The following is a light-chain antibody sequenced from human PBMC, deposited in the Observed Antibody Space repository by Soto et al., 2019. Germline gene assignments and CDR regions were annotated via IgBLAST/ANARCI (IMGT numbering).Light chain of an antibody. CDR1: SSDVGGYNY. Sequence: QSVLTQPASVSGSPGQSITISCTGISSDVGGYNYVSWYQQHSGKAPKLMIYDVSNRPSGVSNRFSGSKSGNTASLTISGLQAEDEADYYCGSYACSSTLYVFGTGTKVTVL. V-gene: IGLV2-14*01. J-gene: IGLJ1*01. CDR2: DVS. CDR3: GSYACSSTLYV.